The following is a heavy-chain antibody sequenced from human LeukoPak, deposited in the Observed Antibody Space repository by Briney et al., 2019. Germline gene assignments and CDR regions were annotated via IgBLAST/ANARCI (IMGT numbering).Heavy chain of an antibody. V-gene: IGHV3-21*01. J-gene: IGHJ4*02. CDR2: ISSSSSYI. Sequence: GGSLRLSCAGSGFTFSNYSMNWVRQAPGKGLEWVSSISSSSSYIYYADSVKGRFTISRDNAKNSLYLQMNSLRAEDTAVYYCARQVGYSGYADYWGQGTLVTVSS. CDR1: GFTFSNYS. CDR3: ARQVGYSGYADY. D-gene: IGHD5-12*01.